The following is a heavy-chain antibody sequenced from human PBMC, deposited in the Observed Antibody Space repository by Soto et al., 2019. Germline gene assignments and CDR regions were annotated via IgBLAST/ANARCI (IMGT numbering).Heavy chain of an antibody. Sequence: VQLVESGGGLVQPGGSLRLSCAASGFPFSSYSMNWVRPAPGKGLGWVSYISSSSSTIYYADSVKGRFTISRDNAKNSLYLHMNSLRAEDTAVYYCARDGYGGLLDYWGQGTLVTVSS. D-gene: IGHD4-17*01. J-gene: IGHJ4*02. CDR1: GFPFSSYS. CDR3: ARDGYGGLLDY. CDR2: ISSSSSTI. V-gene: IGHV3-48*01.